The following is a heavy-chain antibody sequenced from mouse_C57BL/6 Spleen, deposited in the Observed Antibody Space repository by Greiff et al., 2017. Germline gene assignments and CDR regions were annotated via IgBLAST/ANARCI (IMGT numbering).Heavy chain of an antibody. J-gene: IGHJ4*01. CDR2: IYPGSGNT. V-gene: IGHV1-76*01. D-gene: IGHD2-1*01. Sequence: QVHVKQSGAELVRPGASVKLSCKASGYTFTDYYINWVKQRPGQGLEWIARIYPGSGNTYYNEKFKGKATLTAEKSSSTAYMQLSSLTSEDSAVYFCARNSDGTRPDYYAMDYWGQGTSVTVSS. CDR3: ARNSDGTRPDYYAMDY. CDR1: GYTFTDYY.